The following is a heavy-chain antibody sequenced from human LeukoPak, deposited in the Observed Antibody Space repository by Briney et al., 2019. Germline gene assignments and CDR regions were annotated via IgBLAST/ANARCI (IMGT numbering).Heavy chain of an antibody. J-gene: IGHJ4*02. CDR3: VRCGLLTPSGFDY. D-gene: IGHD2-15*01. V-gene: IGHV4-59*01. CDR1: GGSISSNS. CDR2: LYDSGST. Sequence: SETLSLTCTVSGGSISSNSWSWMRQPLGKGLEWIGYLYDSGSTRYSPSLKGPVTISEDTSKNQFSLKLTSVTAAGTAVYYCVRCGLLTPSGFDYGGQNTRVTVSS.